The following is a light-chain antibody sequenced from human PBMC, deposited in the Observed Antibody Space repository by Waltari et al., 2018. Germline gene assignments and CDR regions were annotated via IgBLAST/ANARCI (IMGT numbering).Light chain of an antibody. V-gene: IGKV1-9*01. CDR3: MQLHDYPLT. Sequence: DIQLTQSPSFLSASVGDRVTITCRASQGISSHLVLYQVKPGKAPNVLISLASTLQSGVPSRFSVSGFGTEFTLTISSLQAEDFGIYYFMQLHDYPLTLGQGTRLDIK. CDR1: QGISSH. J-gene: IGKJ5*01. CDR2: LAS.